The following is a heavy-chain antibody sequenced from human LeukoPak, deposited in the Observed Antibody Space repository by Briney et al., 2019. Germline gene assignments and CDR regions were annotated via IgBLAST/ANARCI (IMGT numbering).Heavy chain of an antibody. CDR1: GGSISSYY. CDR3: ARSDGYYYYMDV. J-gene: IGHJ6*03. D-gene: IGHD5-24*01. Sequence: SETLSLTCTVSGGSISSYYWSWIRQPPGKGLEWIGYIYTSGSTNYNPPLKSRVTISVDTSKNQFSLTLSSVTAADTAVYYCARSDGYYYYMDVWGKGTTVTVSS. CDR2: IYTSGST. V-gene: IGHV4-4*09.